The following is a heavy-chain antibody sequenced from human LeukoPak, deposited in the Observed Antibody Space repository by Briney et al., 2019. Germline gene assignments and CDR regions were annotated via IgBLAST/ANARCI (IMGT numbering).Heavy chain of an antibody. J-gene: IGHJ4*02. CDR3: AREGIAAAGTFDY. CDR2: IYTSGST. Sequence: PSQTLSLTCTVSGGSISSGSYYWSWIRQPAGKGLEWIERIYTSGSTNYNPSLKSRVTISVDTSKNQFSLKLSSVTAADTAVYYCAREGIAAAGTFDYWGQGTLVTVSS. CDR1: GGSISSGSYY. V-gene: IGHV4-61*02. D-gene: IGHD6-13*01.